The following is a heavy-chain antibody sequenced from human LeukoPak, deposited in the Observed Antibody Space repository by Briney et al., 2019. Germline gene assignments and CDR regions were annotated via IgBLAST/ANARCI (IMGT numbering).Heavy chain of an antibody. Sequence: PGGSLRLSCAASGFTFSSYGMHWVRQAPGKGLEWVAVISYDGSKYYADSVKGRFTISRDNSKNTLYLQMNSLRAEDTAVYYCAKDRLWFGELLYGMDVWGQGTRSPSP. V-gene: IGHV3-30*18. J-gene: IGHJ6*02. CDR2: ISYDGSK. D-gene: IGHD3-10*01. CDR3: AKDRLWFGELLYGMDV. CDR1: GFTFSSYG.